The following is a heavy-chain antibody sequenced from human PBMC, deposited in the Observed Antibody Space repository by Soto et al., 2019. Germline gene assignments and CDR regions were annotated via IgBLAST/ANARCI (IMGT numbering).Heavy chain of an antibody. D-gene: IGHD1-26*01. CDR3: AQDPQGGDYVFGMDV. CDR2: ISYDGSNK. J-gene: IGHJ6*02. CDR1: GFTFSSYG. V-gene: IGHV3-30*18. Sequence: QVQLVESGGGVVQPGRSLRLSCAASGFTFSSYGMHWVRQAPGKGLEWVAVISYDGSNKYYADSVKGRFTISRDNSKNTLYLQMNSLRAEDTAVYYCAQDPQGGDYVFGMDVWGQGTTVTVSS.